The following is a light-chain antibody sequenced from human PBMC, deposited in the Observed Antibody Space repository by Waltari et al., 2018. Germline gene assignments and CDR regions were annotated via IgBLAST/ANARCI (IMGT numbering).Light chain of an antibody. J-gene: IGKJ4*02. CDR2: KAS. CDR1: QSIPRW. V-gene: IGKV1-5*03. CDR3: QHYDSYSAT. Sequence: DIQMTQSPSTLSASVGDRVTITCRASQSIPRWLAWYQQKPGKAPKLLIYKASILESGVPSRFSGGGSGTEFTLTISSLQPDEFATYYCQHYDSYSATFGGGTKVEIK.